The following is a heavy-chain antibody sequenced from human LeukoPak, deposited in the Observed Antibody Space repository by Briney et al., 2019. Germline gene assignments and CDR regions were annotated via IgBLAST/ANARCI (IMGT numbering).Heavy chain of an antibody. V-gene: IGHV3-7*01. CDR3: ARAVDLADY. CDR1: GFTFSDHW. Sequence: GGSLKLSCAASGFTFSDHWMSWVRQAPGKGLEWVANIRQDGSSIFYADSVKGRFTISRDNAKNSVFLQMGNLTPDDTAVYYCARAVDLADYWGQGTLVTVSS. CDR2: IRQDGSSI. J-gene: IGHJ4*02.